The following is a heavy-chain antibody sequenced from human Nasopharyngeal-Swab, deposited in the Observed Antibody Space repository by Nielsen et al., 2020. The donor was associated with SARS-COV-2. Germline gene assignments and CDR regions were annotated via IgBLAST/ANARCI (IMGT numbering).Heavy chain of an antibody. CDR1: GFTFSTYA. CDR2: ISYDGSNK. CDR3: ASTDQRDWLDP. V-gene: IGHV3-30-3*01. Sequence: GESPKIPCAASGFTFSTYAMHWVRQAPGKGLEWVAFISYDGSNKYYADSVKGRFTISRDNSKNTLYLQMNSLRAEDTAVYYCASTDQRDWLDPWGQGTLVTVSS. J-gene: IGHJ5*02.